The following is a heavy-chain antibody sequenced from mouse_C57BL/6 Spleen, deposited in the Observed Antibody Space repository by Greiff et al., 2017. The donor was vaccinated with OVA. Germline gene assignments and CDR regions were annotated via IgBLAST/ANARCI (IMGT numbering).Heavy chain of an antibody. Sequence: VQLQQSGPELVKPGASVKISCKASGYSFTGYYMNWVKQSPEKSLEWIGEINPSTGGTTYNQKFKAKATLTVDKSSSTAYMQLKSLTSEDSAVYYCARYDYGRYFDYWGQGTTLTVSS. CDR1: GYSFTGYY. CDR3: ARYDYGRYFDY. CDR2: INPSTGGT. J-gene: IGHJ2*01. V-gene: IGHV1-42*01. D-gene: IGHD2-4*01.